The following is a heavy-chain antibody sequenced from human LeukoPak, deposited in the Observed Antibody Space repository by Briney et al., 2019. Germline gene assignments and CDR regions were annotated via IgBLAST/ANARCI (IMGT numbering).Heavy chain of an antibody. J-gene: IGHJ6*03. CDR2: IYTGGST. Sequence: SETLSLTCTVAGGPISSYYWSWIRQPAGKGLEWIGRIYTGGSTNYNPSLKSRVTMSVDTSKNHFSLKLSSVTAADTAVYYCARESSYYGSGRYYYYYYMDVWGKGTTVTISS. D-gene: IGHD3-10*01. V-gene: IGHV4-4*07. CDR1: GGPISSYY. CDR3: ARESSYYGSGRYYYYYYMDV.